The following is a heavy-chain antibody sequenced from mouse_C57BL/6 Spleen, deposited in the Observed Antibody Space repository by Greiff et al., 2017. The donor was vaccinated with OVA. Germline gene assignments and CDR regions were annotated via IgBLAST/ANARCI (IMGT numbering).Heavy chain of an antibody. V-gene: IGHV3-6*01. Sequence: ESGPGLVKPSQSLSLTCSVTGYSITSGYYWNWIRQFPGNKLEWMGYISYDGSNNYNPSLKNRISITRDTSKNQFFLKLNSVTTEDTATYYCARGGWLLGYFDVWGTGTTVTVSS. CDR3: ARGGWLLGYFDV. CDR1: GYSITSGYY. CDR2: ISYDGSN. D-gene: IGHD2-3*01. J-gene: IGHJ1*03.